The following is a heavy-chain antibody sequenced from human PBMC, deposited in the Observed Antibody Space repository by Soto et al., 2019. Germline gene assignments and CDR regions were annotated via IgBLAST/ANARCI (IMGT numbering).Heavy chain of an antibody. J-gene: IGHJ1*01. CDR2: ISGSGGST. V-gene: IGHV3-23*01. D-gene: IGHD3-22*01. Sequence: GGSLRLSCAASGFTFSSHAMSWVRQAPGKGLEWVSTISGSGGSTYYADSVKGRFTISRDNSKNTLYLQMNSLRAEDTAVYYCAKDPRYNYYDNTGPYFQHWGQGTLVTVSS. CDR1: GFTFSSHA. CDR3: AKDPRYNYYDNTGPYFQH.